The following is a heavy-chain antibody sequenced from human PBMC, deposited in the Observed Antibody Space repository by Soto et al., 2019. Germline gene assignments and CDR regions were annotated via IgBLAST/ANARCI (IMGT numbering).Heavy chain of an antibody. CDR1: GFTVSTYG. J-gene: IGHJ4*02. CDR2: ISRDGGTK. V-gene: IGHV3-30*03. D-gene: IGHD2-21*01. Sequence: QVQLVESGGGVVQPGRSLRLSCAVSGFTVSTYGMHWVRQAPGKGLEWVAVISRDGGTKYYADSVKGRFTISRDNSRNKLFLEMNSLRSDDMAVYYCPGEVASGYWGQGTLVTVSS. CDR3: PGEVASGY.